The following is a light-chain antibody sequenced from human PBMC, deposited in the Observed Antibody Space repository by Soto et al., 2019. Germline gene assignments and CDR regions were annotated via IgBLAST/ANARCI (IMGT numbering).Light chain of an antibody. CDR3: NSYAGDIIRFV. V-gene: IGLV2-14*01. Sequence: QSLLTQPACVSGSPGQSFTISCTGTSSDVGAYKYVSWYQQHPGKAPKLMIYEVSNRPSGVSNRFSGSKSGNTASLTISGLQAEDEADYYCNSYAGDIIRFVFGTGTKVTVL. CDR2: EVS. J-gene: IGLJ1*01. CDR1: SSDVGAYKY.